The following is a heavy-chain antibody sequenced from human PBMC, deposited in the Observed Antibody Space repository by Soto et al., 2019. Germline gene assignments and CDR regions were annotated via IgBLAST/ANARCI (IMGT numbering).Heavy chain of an antibody. J-gene: IGHJ4*02. CDR3: ARKSLYSNYVGY. CDR2: IYYSGST. D-gene: IGHD4-4*01. CDR1: GGSVSSGSYY. V-gene: IGHV4-61*01. Sequence: QVQLQESGPGLVKPSETLSLTCTVSGGSVSSGSYYWSWVRQPPGKGLEWIGYIYYSGSTNHNPSLKSRVTISVDTSKNQFSLKLSSVTAADTAVYYCARKSLYSNYVGYWGQGTLVTVSS.